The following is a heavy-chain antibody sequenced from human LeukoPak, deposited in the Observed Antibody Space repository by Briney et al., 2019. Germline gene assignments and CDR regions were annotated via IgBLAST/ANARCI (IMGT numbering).Heavy chain of an antibody. CDR3: ARTWAYCTSSSCYGDGMDV. CDR1: GYSFTSYW. Sequence: GESLKISCKGSGYSFTSYWIGWVRQMPGKGLEWMGIIYPGDSDTRYSPSFQGQVTISADKSISTAYLQWSSLTASDTAMYYCARTWAYCTSSSCYGDGMDVWGPGTTVTVSS. J-gene: IGHJ6*02. CDR2: IYPGDSDT. V-gene: IGHV5-51*01. D-gene: IGHD2-2*01.